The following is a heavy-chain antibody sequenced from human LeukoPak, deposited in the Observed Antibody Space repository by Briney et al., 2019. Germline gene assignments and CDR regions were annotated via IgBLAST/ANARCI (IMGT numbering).Heavy chain of an antibody. D-gene: IGHD3-3*01. CDR3: ARVGYDFWSGYYTARYYYYYMDV. V-gene: IGHV4-31*03. J-gene: IGHJ6*03. Sequence: SETLSLTCTVSGGSISSGGYYWRWIRQHPGKGLEWIGYIYYSGSTYYNPSLKSRVTISVDTSKNQFSLKLSSVTAADTAVYYCARVGYDFWSGYYTARYYYYYMDVWGKGTTVTASS. CDR2: IYYSGST. CDR1: GGSISSGGYY.